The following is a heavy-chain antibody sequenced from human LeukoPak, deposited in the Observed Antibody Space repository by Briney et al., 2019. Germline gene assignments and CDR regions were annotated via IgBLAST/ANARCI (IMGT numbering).Heavy chain of an antibody. CDR1: GGSISSGNYY. D-gene: IGHD3-10*01. CDR3: ARVPAVFVWFDP. V-gene: IGHV4-61*02. Sequence: PSETLSPTCTVSGGSISSGNYYWSWNRQPAGTGLEWIGRIYTSGSTNYNPSLKSRVTISVDTSKKQFSLKLSSVTAADTAVYYCARVPAVFVWFDPWGQGTLVTVSS. J-gene: IGHJ5*02. CDR2: IYTSGST.